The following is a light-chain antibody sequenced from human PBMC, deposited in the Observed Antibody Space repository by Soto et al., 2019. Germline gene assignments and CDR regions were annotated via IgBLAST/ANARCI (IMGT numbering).Light chain of an antibody. V-gene: IGKV1-5*01. Sequence: DIQMTQSPSSLSASVRDRVTIACRSSQSISGSLNWYQQKPGRAPKLLIYDASSLVDGVPSRFSGSGSGTEFTLTISSLQPDDFATYSCQQYYTYSTWTFGQGTKVDI. J-gene: IGKJ1*01. CDR1: QSISGS. CDR3: QQYYTYSTWT. CDR2: DAS.